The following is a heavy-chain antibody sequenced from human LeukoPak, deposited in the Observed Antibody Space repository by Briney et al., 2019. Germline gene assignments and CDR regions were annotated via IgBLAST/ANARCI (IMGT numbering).Heavy chain of an antibody. Sequence: PSGTLSLTCAVSGSAVSSDDHFWSWIRQPPGRGLEWIGYIYHRGSSSYNPSLRSRVTVSLDKSRNQFSLNLYSVTAADTAVYYCARAPYDILTGYFLFDSWGQGTLITVSS. CDR3: ARAPYDILTGYFLFDS. V-gene: IGHV4-30-2*01. CDR1: GSAVSSDDHF. CDR2: IYHRGSS. D-gene: IGHD3-9*01. J-gene: IGHJ4*02.